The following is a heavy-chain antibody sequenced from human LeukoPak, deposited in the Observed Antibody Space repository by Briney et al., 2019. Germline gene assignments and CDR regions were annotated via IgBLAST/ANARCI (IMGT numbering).Heavy chain of an antibody. J-gene: IGHJ4*02. V-gene: IGHV4-39*07. D-gene: IGHD2-15*01. CDR3: ARTLLPVIGYCSGGSCSGPSVGYYFDY. CDR2: IYYSGST. CDR1: GGSISSSSYY. Sequence: PSETLSLTCTVSGGSISSSSYYWGWIRQPPGKGLEWIGSIYYSGSTYYNPSLKSRVTISVDTSKKQLSLKLSSVTAADTAVYYCARTLLPVIGYCSGGSCSGPSVGYYFDYWGQGTLVTVSS.